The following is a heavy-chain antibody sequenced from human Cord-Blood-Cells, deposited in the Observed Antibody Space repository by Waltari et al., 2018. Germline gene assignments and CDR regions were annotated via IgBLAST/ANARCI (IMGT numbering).Heavy chain of an antibody. CDR3: ATLKYQNLRFGDMDV. Sequence: QVQLVQSGAEVKKPGASVKVSCKVSGYTLTELSMHWVRQAPGKGLEWMGGFDPEDGETIYEQKFQCRVTMTEDTSTDTAYMELSSLRSEDTAVDYCATLKYQNLRFGDMDVWGKGTTVTVSS. V-gene: IGHV1-24*01. CDR2: FDPEDGET. D-gene: IGHD3-3*01. CDR1: GYTLTELS. J-gene: IGHJ6*03.